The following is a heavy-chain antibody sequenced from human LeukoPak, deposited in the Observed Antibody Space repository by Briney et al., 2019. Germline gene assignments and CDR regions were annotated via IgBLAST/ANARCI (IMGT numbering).Heavy chain of an antibody. CDR2: INHSGST. CDR1: GGSFSGYY. CDR3: ARTILWFGELLYGYFDL. D-gene: IGHD3-10*01. J-gene: IGHJ2*01. V-gene: IGHV4-34*01. Sequence: PSETLSLTCAVYGGSFSGYYWSWIRQPPGKGLEWIGEINHSGSTNYNPSLKSRVTISVDTSKNQFSLKLSSVTAADTAVYYCARTILWFGELLYGYFDLWGRGTLVTVSS.